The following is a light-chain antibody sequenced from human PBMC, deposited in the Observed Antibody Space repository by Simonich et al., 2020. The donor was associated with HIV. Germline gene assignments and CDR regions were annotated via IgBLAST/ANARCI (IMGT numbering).Light chain of an antibody. CDR1: SSDVGGYNY. Sequence: QSALTQPRSVSGSPGQSVTISCTGTSSDVGGYNYVSWYQQHPGKAPKLMIYDVSQGPSGVPDRFSGSKSGNTASLTISGLQAEDEADYYCCSYAGSYTLIFGGGTKLTVL. CDR3: CSYAGSYTLI. V-gene: IGLV2-11*01. CDR2: DVS. J-gene: IGLJ2*01.